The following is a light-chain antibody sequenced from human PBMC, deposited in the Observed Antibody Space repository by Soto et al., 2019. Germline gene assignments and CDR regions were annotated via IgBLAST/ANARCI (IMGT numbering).Light chain of an antibody. CDR1: QGIYSR. CDR2: ATS. J-gene: IGKJ4*01. CDR3: QQTDDFPLT. V-gene: IGKV1D-12*01. Sequence: DIQMTQSPSSVSASVGDTVTITCRASQGIYSRLAWYQQKPGKAPELLIYATSTLQNGVPSRFSGSGFGTDFTLSISSLQPKDSASYFCQQTDDFPLTFGGGTKVEI.